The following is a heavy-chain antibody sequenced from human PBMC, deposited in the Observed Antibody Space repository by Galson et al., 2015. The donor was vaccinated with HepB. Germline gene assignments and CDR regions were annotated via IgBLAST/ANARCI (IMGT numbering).Heavy chain of an antibody. D-gene: IGHD6-13*01. Sequence: LSLTCAVYGGSFSGYFWSWIRQPPGKGLEWIGEINHSGSTNYNPSLKSRVTISVDTSKNQFSLKLSSVTAADTAVYYCARGSWSSSWYVWYYFDYWGQGTLVTVSS. CDR3: ARGSWSSSWYVWYYFDY. CDR2: INHSGST. CDR1: GGSFSGYF. J-gene: IGHJ4*02. V-gene: IGHV4-34*01.